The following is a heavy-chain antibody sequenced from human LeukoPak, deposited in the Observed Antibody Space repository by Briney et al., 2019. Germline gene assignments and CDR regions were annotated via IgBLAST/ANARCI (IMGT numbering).Heavy chain of an antibody. CDR2: ISSSGSTI. V-gene: IGHV3-48*03. CDR3: ASPTISRSLDY. Sequence: GGSLRLSCAASGFTFSSYEMNWVRQAPGKGLEWVSYISSSGSTIYYADSVKGRFTISRDNAKNSLYLQMNSLRAEDTAVYYCASPTISRSLDYWGQGTLVTVSS. CDR1: GFTFSSYE. D-gene: IGHD1-26*01. J-gene: IGHJ4*02.